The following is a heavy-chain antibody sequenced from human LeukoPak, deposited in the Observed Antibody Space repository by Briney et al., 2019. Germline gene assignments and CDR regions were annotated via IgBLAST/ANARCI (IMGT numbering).Heavy chain of an antibody. CDR3: ARRALTYYYDSSGYYGAGAFDI. D-gene: IGHD3-22*01. CDR2: ISSSGSTI. J-gene: IGHJ3*02. CDR1: GFTFSSYE. V-gene: IGHV3-48*03. Sequence: GGSLRLSCAASGFTFSSYEMNWVRQAPGKGLEWVSYISSSGSTIYYADSVKGRFTISRDNAKNSLYLQMNSLRAEDTAVYYCARRALTYYYDSSGYYGAGAFDIWGQGTTVTVSS.